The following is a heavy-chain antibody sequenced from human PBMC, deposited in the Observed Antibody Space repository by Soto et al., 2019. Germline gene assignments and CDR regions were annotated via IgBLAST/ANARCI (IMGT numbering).Heavy chain of an antibody. CDR1: GFTFDDYA. CDR3: AKVSVRGVIIGNFDY. V-gene: IGHV3-9*01. CDR2: ISWNSGSI. J-gene: IGHJ4*02. Sequence: GGSLRLSCAASGFTFDDYAMHWVRQAPGKGLEWVSGISWNSGSIGYADSVKGRFTISRDNAKNSLYLQMNSLRAEDTALYYCAKVSVRGVIIGNFDYWGQGTLVTVSS. D-gene: IGHD3-10*01.